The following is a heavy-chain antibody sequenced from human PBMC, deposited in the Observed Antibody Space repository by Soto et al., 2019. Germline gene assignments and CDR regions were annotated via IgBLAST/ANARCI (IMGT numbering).Heavy chain of an antibody. CDR3: ARVVAVAAPPYLDS. J-gene: IGHJ4*02. CDR1: GGSISSGDYF. V-gene: IGHV4-61*08. Sequence: SETLSLTCSVSGGSISSGDYFWSWIRQSPGKGLEWIGYIDYSGNTKYNPSLKSRVTISVDTSRNQFSLKLSSMTAADTAVYYCARVVAVAAPPYLDSWGQGALVPV. CDR2: IDYSGNT. D-gene: IGHD6-19*01.